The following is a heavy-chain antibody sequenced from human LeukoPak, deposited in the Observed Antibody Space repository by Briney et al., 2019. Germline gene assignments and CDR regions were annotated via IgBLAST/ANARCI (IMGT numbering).Heavy chain of an antibody. Sequence: SETLSLTCTASGASISSYYWSWIRQPPGKGLEWIAYIYYSGSTNYNPSLKSRVTISVDTSKNQFSLKLSSVTAADTAVYYCARWGIYYYDSSGYWLTSDYWGQGTLVTVSS. J-gene: IGHJ4*02. CDR3: ARWGIYYYDSSGYWLTSDY. CDR1: GASISSYY. CDR2: IYYSGST. D-gene: IGHD3-22*01. V-gene: IGHV4-59*01.